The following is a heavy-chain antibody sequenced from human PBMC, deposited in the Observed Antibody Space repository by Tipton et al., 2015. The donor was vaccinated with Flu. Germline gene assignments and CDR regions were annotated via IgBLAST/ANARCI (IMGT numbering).Heavy chain of an antibody. CDR3: ASLYYYGSGSYSQFDY. Sequence: QSGPEVKKPGSSVKVSCKASGGTFSNYAFSWVRQAPGQGLEWMGGIIPILAITNYAQNFQDRVTITADESTSTAYMEVSSLRSEDTAMYYCASLYYYGSGSYSQFDYWGQGTLVTVSS. CDR2: IIPILAIT. D-gene: IGHD3-10*01. J-gene: IGHJ4*02. CDR1: GGTFSNYA. V-gene: IGHV1-69*01.